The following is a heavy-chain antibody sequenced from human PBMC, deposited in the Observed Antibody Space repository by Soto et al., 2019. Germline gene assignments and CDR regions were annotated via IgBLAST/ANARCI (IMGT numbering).Heavy chain of an antibody. CDR3: AKDVSL. J-gene: IGHJ4*02. V-gene: IGHV3-30*18. Sequence: QVQLEESGGGVVQPGRSLRLSCAASGFTFRTYGMHWVRQTPGKGLEWVALISFDGSDKYYADSVKGRFTISRDNSKNTLYLQMNSLRAEDKAVYYCAKDVSLWGQGTLVIVSS. CDR2: ISFDGSDK. CDR1: GFTFRTYG.